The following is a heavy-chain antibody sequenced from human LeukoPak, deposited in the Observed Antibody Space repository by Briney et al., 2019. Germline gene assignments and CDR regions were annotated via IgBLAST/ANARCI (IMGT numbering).Heavy chain of an antibody. V-gene: IGHV3-23*01. CDR2: ITSGGNT. D-gene: IGHD5-12*01. CDR1: GFTFRNYA. J-gene: IGHJ4*02. Sequence: SGGSLRLSCAASGFTFRNYAMNWVRQAPGKGLEWVSVITSGGNTYYADSVKGRFTTSRDNSKNTLYVQMNSLRAEDTAIYYCARGRGYRDYDRPLDYWGQGTLVTVSS. CDR3: ARGRGYRDYDRPLDY.